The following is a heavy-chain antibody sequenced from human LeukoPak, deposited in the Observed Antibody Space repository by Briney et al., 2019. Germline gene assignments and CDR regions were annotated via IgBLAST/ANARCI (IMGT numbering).Heavy chain of an antibody. CDR3: ARGVPSPFPDPFDH. Sequence: PGGSLRLSCAVSGFTVSNNYLSWVRQAPGKGPEWVSVIYSGGATHYADSVKGQFTISRDNSKNTLYLQMNSLRSEDTAVYYCARGVPSPFPDPFDHWGQGTLVTVSS. V-gene: IGHV3-66*02. CDR1: GFTVSNNY. J-gene: IGHJ4*02. D-gene: IGHD2/OR15-2a*01. CDR2: IYSGGAT.